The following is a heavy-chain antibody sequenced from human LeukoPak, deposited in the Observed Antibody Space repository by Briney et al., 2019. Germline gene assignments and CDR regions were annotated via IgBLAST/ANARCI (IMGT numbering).Heavy chain of an antibody. Sequence: SETLSLTCTVSDGSISSRNYYWGWIRQPPGKGLEWIGSIHYSGSTNYKSSLKSRVTISVDTSKNQFSLKLSSVTAADTAVYYCARLRWFGELPNDGFGIWGQGTMVTVSS. CDR1: DGSISSRNYY. D-gene: IGHD3-10*01. CDR3: ARLRWFGELPNDGFGI. J-gene: IGHJ3*02. CDR2: IHYSGST. V-gene: IGHV4-39*01.